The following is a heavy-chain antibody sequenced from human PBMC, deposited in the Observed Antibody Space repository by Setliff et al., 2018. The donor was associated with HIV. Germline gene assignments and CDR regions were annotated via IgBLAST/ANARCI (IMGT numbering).Heavy chain of an antibody. CDR2: IYPEDSNI. CDR1: DYTFTTYW. D-gene: IGHD6-13*01. V-gene: IGHV5-51*01. CDR3: ARRDGRSMNAFEI. Sequence: GESPKISCKAVDYTFTTYWIGWVRQMPGEGLEWMGIIYPEDSNIKYSPSFQNQVTISADKSISTAYLQVHNLKASDTATYYCARRDGRSMNAFEIWGPGTMVTVSS. J-gene: IGHJ3*02.